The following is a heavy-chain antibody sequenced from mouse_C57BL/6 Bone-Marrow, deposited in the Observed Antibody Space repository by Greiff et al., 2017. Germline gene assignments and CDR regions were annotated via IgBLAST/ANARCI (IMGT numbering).Heavy chain of an antibody. J-gene: IGHJ4*01. V-gene: IGHV14-4*01. D-gene: IGHD1-1*01. Sequence: VQLQQSGAELVRPGASVKLSCTASGFNIKDDSMHWVKQRPEQGLEWIGWLDPENGDTEYASKFQGKATITADPSSNTAYLQLSSLTSEDTAVYYCTTHGSSYGGAMDYWGQGTSVTVSS. CDR2: LDPENGDT. CDR1: GFNIKDDS. CDR3: TTHGSSYGGAMDY.